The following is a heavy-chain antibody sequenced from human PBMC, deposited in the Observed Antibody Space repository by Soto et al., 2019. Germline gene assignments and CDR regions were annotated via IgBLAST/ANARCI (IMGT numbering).Heavy chain of an antibody. CDR1: GYSFTSYW. D-gene: IGHD5-18*01. CDR2: IDPSDSYT. V-gene: IGHV5-10-1*01. J-gene: IGHJ6*02. Sequence: GESLKLSCKGSGYSFTSYWISWVRQMPGKGLEWMGRIDPSDSYTNYSPSFQGHVTISADKSISTAYLQWSSLKASDTAMYYCARRMDTAMVTSYYGMDVWGQGTTVTVSS. CDR3: ARRMDTAMVTSYYGMDV.